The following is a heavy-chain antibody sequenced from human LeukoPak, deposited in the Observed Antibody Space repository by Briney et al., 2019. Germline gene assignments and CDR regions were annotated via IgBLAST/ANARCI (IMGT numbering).Heavy chain of an antibody. CDR2: IIPIFGTA. D-gene: IGHD6-19*01. Sequence: SVKVSCKASGGTFSSYAISWVRQAPGQGLEWMGGIIPIFGTANYAQKFQGRVTMTTDTSTTTAYMELRSLRSDDTAVYYCARDPSNTSGRYAYFDYWGQGTLVTVSS. CDR1: GGTFSSYA. V-gene: IGHV1-69*05. J-gene: IGHJ4*02. CDR3: ARDPSNTSGRYAYFDY.